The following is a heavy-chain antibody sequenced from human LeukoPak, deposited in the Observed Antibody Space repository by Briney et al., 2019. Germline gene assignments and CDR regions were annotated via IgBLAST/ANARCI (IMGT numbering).Heavy chain of an antibody. CDR3: AKGVRDEYDGIYDAFDI. J-gene: IGHJ3*02. V-gene: IGHV3-30-3*01. CDR2: ISYDGSNK. Sequence: GGSLRLSCAASGFTFSSYAMHWVRQAPGKGLEWVAVISYDGSNKYYADSVKGRFTISRDNSKNTLYLQMDSLRAEDTAVYYCAKGVRDEYDGIYDAFDIWGQGTMVTVS. CDR1: GFTFSSYA. D-gene: IGHD5-24*01.